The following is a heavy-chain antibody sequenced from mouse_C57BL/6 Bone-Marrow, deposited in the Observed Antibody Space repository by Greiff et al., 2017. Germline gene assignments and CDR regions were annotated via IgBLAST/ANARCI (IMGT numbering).Heavy chain of an antibody. CDR2: IYPSDSET. CDR3: ARLDDDDWFAY. D-gene: IGHD2-4*01. Sequence: QVQLQQPGAELVRPGSSVKLSCKASGYTFTSYWMDWVKQRPGQGLEWIGNIYPSDSETHYNQKFKDKATLTVDKSSSTAYMQLSSLTSEDSAVYYCARLDDDDWFAYWGQGTLVTVSA. V-gene: IGHV1-61*01. J-gene: IGHJ3*01. CDR1: GYTFTSYW.